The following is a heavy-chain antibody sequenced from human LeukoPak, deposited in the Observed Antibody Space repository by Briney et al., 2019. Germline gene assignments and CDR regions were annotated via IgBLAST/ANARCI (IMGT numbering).Heavy chain of an antibody. V-gene: IGHV3-23*01. CDR2: ISGSGGST. CDR1: GFTFSSYG. CDR3: AKDPSAYYDFWSGYMAIGWFDP. J-gene: IGHJ5*02. Sequence: GGTLRLSCAASGFTFSSYGMSWVRQAPGKGLEWVSAISGSGGSTYYADSVKGRFTISRDNSKNTLYLQMNSLRAEDTAVYYCAKDPSAYYDFWSGYMAIGWFDPWGQGTLVTVSS. D-gene: IGHD3-3*01.